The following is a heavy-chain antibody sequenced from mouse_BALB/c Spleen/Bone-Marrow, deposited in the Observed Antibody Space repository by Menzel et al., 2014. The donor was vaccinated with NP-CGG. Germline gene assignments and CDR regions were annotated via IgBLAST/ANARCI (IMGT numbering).Heavy chain of an antibody. CDR1: GYTFTTYW. Sequence: QVQLQQSGAELAKPGASAKMSCKTSGYTFTTYWIHWVKQRPGQGLEWIGYINPSTGYTEYNQKFKDKATLTADKSSSTAYMQLSSLTSEEFAVYYCAREGIYYGNTWFAYWGQGTLVTVSA. D-gene: IGHD2-1*01. V-gene: IGHV1-7*01. CDR3: AREGIYYGNTWFAY. J-gene: IGHJ3*01. CDR2: INPSTGYT.